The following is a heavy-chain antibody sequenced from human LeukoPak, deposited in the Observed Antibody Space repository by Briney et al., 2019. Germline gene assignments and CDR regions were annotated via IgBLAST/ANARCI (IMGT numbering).Heavy chain of an antibody. Sequence: GESLKISCKGSGYSFTNYWIGWVRQMPGKGLEWMGIIYPGDSDARYGPSFQGQVTISADKSISTAYLQWSSLKASDTAMYYCARPRIAAAGNVYYMDVWGKGTTVTVSS. CDR2: IYPGDSDA. D-gene: IGHD6-13*01. CDR3: ARPRIAAAGNVYYMDV. CDR1: GYSFTNYW. J-gene: IGHJ6*03. V-gene: IGHV5-51*03.